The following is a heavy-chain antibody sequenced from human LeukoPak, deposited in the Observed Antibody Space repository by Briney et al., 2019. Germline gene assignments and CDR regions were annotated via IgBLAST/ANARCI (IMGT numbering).Heavy chain of an antibody. V-gene: IGHV1-8*01. CDR2: MNPNSGNT. Sequence: GASVKVSCKASGYTFTSYDINWVRQATGQGLEWMGWMNPNSGNTGYAQKFQGRVTMTRNTSISTAYMELSSLRSEDTAVYYCARGSRYCSSTSCYMGWGYYYYGMDVWGQGTTVTVSS. CDR3: ARGSRYCSSTSCYMGWGYYYYGMDV. J-gene: IGHJ6*02. D-gene: IGHD2-2*02. CDR1: GYTFTSYD.